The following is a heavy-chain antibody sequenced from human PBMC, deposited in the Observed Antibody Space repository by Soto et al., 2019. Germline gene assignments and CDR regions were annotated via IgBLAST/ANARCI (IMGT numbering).Heavy chain of an antibody. D-gene: IGHD3-9*01. J-gene: IGHJ4*02. CDR3: ARVHDILTGYYRGFDY. CDR1: GYTFTSYG. Sequence: ASVKVSCKASGYTFTSYGISWVRQAPGQGLEWMGWISAYNGNTNYAQKLQGRVTMTTDTSTSTAYMELRSLRSDDTAVYYCARVHDILTGYYRGFDYWGQGTLVTVSS. CDR2: ISAYNGNT. V-gene: IGHV1-18*01.